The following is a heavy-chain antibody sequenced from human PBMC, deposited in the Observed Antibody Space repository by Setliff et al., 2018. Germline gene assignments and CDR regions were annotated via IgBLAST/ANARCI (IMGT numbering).Heavy chain of an antibody. CDR2: VYYSGTA. V-gene: IGHV4-61*01. D-gene: IGHD5-12*01. Sequence: PSETLSLTCTVSGASISSGTYYWGWIRQPPGKGLEWIGYVYYSGTAYYNPALKSRVTVIVDTSKKQFSLRLSSVTAADTAVYYCARGGTFRYFDYWGQGTQVTVSS. J-gene: IGHJ4*02. CDR3: ARGGTFRYFDY. CDR1: GASISSGTYY.